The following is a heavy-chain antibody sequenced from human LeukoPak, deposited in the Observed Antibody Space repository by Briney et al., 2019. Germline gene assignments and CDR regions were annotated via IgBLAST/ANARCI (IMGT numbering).Heavy chain of an antibody. J-gene: IGHJ6*03. V-gene: IGHV3-23*01. CDR3: AKMEGQRLYDYCMDV. D-gene: IGHD3-3*01. CDR2: MSGSGYYT. Sequence: GGSLSLSCAASGFPFSKFAMSWARQAPGKGLEWVSAMSGSGYYTYYVQSVKGRLTISGDKSKNTLYLHMNSLRADDTAVYYCAKMEGQRLYDYCMDVWGRGTTVTVSS. CDR1: GFPFSKFA.